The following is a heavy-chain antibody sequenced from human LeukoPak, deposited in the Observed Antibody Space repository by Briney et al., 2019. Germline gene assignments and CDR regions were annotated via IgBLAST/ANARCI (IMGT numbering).Heavy chain of an antibody. CDR1: GFTFSDCY. V-gene: IGHV3-11*06. CDR3: ARATAYSSSWYNY. J-gene: IGHJ4*02. CDR2: ISSSSSYT. Sequence: GGSLRLSCAASGFTFSDCYMSWIRQAPGKGLEWVSYISSSSSYTNYADSVKGRFTISRDNAKNSLYLQMNSLRAEDTAVYYCARATAYSSSWYNYWGQGTLVTVSS. D-gene: IGHD6-13*01.